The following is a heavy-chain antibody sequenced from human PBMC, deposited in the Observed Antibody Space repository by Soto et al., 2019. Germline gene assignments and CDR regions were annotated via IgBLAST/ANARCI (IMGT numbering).Heavy chain of an antibody. CDR2: IIPIFGTA. CDR1: GGTFSSYA. D-gene: IGHD2-2*02. Sequence: QVQLVQSGAEVKKPGSSVKVSCKASGGTFSSYAISWVRQAPGQGLEWMGGIIPIFGTANYAQKFQGRVTITADESTSTAYVELSSLRSEDTAVYDCARGGRYCSSTSCYSPRDYWGQGTLVTVSS. J-gene: IGHJ4*02. V-gene: IGHV1-69*01. CDR3: ARGGRYCSSTSCYSPRDY.